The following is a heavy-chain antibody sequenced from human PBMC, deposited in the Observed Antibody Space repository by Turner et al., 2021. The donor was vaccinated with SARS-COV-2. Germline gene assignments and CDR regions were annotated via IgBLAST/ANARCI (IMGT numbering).Heavy chain of an antibody. V-gene: IGHV3-30*03. CDR3: ATNSPTNAFDI. J-gene: IGHJ3*02. Sequence: QVQLVESGGGVVQPARSLRRSCAASGFTFSGYAMHWVRQAPGKGLEWVAVISFDGTNKFYADSVKGRFTISRDNSKNTLYLQMNSLRTEDTAVYYCATNSPTNAFDIWGQGTMVTVSS. CDR2: ISFDGTNK. D-gene: IGHD1-1*01. CDR1: GFTFSGYA.